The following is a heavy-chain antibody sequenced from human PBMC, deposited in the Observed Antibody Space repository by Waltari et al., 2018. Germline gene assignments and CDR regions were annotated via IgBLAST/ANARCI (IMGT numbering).Heavy chain of an antibody. CDR2: IRSQGDGRTA. CDR3: CREGYNMDI. D-gene: IGHD5-12*01. V-gene: IGHV3-49*03. Sequence: EVQLLVSGGGLTQPGHSVRLSCLASGLTLGDYALTWFRQDPGKGVEEVGFIRSQGDGRTAEYATSVEGRFTISRDDSKNTADLQMNSLKTEDAGTYFCCREGYNMDIWGQGTLVTVSS. J-gene: IGHJ4*02. CDR1: GLTLGDYA.